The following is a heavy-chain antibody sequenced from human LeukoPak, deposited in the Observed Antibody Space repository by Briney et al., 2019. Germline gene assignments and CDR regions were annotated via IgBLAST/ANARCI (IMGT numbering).Heavy chain of an antibody. Sequence: GASVKVSCKASGGTFSSYAISWVRQAPGQGLECVGGNIPIFGTANYAQKFQGRVTITADTSTSTAYMELSSVRSADTGLYYGARCEATAVAARGHLHYWAERPLVTVSS. CDR2: NIPIFGTA. D-gene: IGHD6-19*01. V-gene: IGHV1-69*06. J-gene: IGHJ4*01. CDR3: ARCEATAVAARGHLHY. CDR1: GGTFSSYA.